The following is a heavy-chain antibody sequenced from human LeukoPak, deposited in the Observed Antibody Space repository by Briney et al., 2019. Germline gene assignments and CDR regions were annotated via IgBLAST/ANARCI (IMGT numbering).Heavy chain of an antibody. CDR2: IWYDGSNK. Sequence: GGSLRLSCAASGFTFSSYGMHWVRQAPGKGLEWVAVIWYDGSNKYYADSVKGRFTISRDNSKNTLYLQMNSLRAEDTAVYYCAKDQDYSDTSGYYYVFYYWGQGTLVTVSS. J-gene: IGHJ4*02. V-gene: IGHV3-30*02. D-gene: IGHD3-22*01. CDR3: AKDQDYSDTSGYYYVFYY. CDR1: GFTFSSYG.